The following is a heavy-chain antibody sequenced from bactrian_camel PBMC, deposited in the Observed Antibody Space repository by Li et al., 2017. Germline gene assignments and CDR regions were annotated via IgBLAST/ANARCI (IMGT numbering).Heavy chain of an antibody. D-gene: IGHD6*01. Sequence: VQLVESGGGSVQTGGSLRLSCTASGFPFSDRCMGWFRQAPGKEREGVASIDSDGRTTYADSVTGRFTISKDNARNTLYLQMDSLKLEDTAMYFCAAEPDLRSGSAWQIPLFPLKGQGTQVTVS. CDR2: IDSDGRTT. J-gene: IGHJ4*01. V-gene: IGHV3S6*01. CDR1: GFPFSDRC.